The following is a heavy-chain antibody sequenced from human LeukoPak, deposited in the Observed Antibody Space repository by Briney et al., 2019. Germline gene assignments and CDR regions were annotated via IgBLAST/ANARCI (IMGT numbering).Heavy chain of an antibody. CDR2: INPNSGGT. CDR3: ARSTVNTMIVVVIDDY. Sequence: ASVKVSCKASGYTFTDYYMHWVRQAPGQGLEWMGWINPNSGGTNYAQKFQGRVTITRDTSISTAYMELSRLRSDDTAVYYCARSTVNTMIVVVIDDYWGQGTLVTVSS. D-gene: IGHD3-22*01. CDR1: GYTFTDYY. V-gene: IGHV1-2*02. J-gene: IGHJ4*02.